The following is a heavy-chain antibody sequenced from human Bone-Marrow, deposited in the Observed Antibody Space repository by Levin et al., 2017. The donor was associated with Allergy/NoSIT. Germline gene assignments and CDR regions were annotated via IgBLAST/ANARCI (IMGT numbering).Heavy chain of an antibody. V-gene: IGHV1-2*02. CDR3: ARAAHPEDFVVVGAAQSSYFDY. CDR1: GYTFTGYY. D-gene: IGHD2-15*01. Sequence: GASVKVSCKASGYTFTGYYIHWVRQAPGQGLEWMGWISPHTGGTNHAHKFQGRVTMTKDTSISTAYMELSGLRSDDPAVYFCARAAHPEDFVVVGAAQSSYFDYWGQGALVTVSA. CDR2: ISPHTGGT. J-gene: IGHJ4*02.